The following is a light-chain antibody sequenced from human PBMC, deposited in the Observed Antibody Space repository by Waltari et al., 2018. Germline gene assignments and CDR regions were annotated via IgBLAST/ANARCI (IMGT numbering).Light chain of an antibody. V-gene: IGKV3-20*01. CDR3: HQYDTSPQT. CDR2: GSF. J-gene: IGKJ1*01. Sequence: TQSPGTLAFSPGERATLSCRASQNIRGAYLAWYQQRPGQAPRRRIYGSFIRATCIPDRFSGSGSGADFTLTISSLAPEDSAVYFCHQYDTSPQTFGQGTKVSIK. CDR1: QNIRGAY.